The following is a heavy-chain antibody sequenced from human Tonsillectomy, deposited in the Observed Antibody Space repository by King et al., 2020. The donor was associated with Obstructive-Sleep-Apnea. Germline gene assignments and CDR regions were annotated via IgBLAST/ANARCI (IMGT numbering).Heavy chain of an antibody. D-gene: IGHD6-19*01. Sequence: VQLVESGGGVVQPGRSLRLSCAASGFTFSNYVLHWVRQAPGKGLEWGAVKSYDGSKKYYADFVKGRFTISRENSKNTLYLQMNSLRAEDTAVYYCARASSGSGWYDYFDYWGQGTLVTVSS. J-gene: IGHJ4*02. CDR1: GFTFSNYV. V-gene: IGHV3-30*04. CDR2: KSYDGSKK. CDR3: ARASSGSGWYDYFDY.